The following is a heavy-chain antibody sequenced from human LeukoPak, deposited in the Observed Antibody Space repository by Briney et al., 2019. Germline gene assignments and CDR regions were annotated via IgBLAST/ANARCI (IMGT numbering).Heavy chain of an antibody. Sequence: GGPLRLSCAASGFTFSRYAMSWVRQAPGKGLEWVANIKQDGSGKYYVDSVKGRFTISRDNAKNSLYLQMNSLRAEDTAVYYCARDPEDYYESSAYYDGFDMWGQGTMVTVSS. CDR1: GFTFSRYA. CDR3: ARDPEDYYESSAYYDGFDM. J-gene: IGHJ3*02. V-gene: IGHV3-7*01. D-gene: IGHD3-22*01. CDR2: IKQDGSGK.